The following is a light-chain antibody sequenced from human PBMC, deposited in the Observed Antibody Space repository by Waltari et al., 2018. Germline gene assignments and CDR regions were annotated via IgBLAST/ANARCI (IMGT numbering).Light chain of an antibody. CDR1: SSDVGGYNY. J-gene: IGLJ2*01. CDR3: CSYAGSRIHVL. V-gene: IGLV2-23*02. Sequence: QSALTQPASVSGSPGQSITISCTGTSSDVGGYNYVSWYQQYPGKAPKLMIYDVSKRPSGVSNRFSGSKSGNTASLTISGLQAEDEADYYCCSYAGSRIHVLFGGGTKLNVL. CDR2: DVS.